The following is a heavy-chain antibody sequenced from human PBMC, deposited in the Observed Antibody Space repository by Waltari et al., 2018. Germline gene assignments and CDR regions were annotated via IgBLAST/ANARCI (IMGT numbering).Heavy chain of an antibody. CDR1: GYTFTGYY. V-gene: IGHV1-2*02. Sequence: QVQLVQSGAEVKKPGASVTVSCKASGYTFTGYYMHWVRQTPGQGLEWMGWINPNSGGTNYAQKFQGRVTMTRDTSISTAYMELSRLRSDDTAVYYCARVHIAVAHEYYFDYWGQGTLVTVSS. J-gene: IGHJ4*02. CDR2: INPNSGGT. D-gene: IGHD6-19*01. CDR3: ARVHIAVAHEYYFDY.